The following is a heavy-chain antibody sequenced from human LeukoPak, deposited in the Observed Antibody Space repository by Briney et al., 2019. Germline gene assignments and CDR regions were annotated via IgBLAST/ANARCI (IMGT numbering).Heavy chain of an antibody. D-gene: IGHD3-3*01. CDR3: ARGLDFWSGYYLGLFFDY. V-gene: IGHV4-34*01. J-gene: IGHJ4*02. Sequence: SETLSLTCAVYGGSFSGYYWSWIRQPPGKGLEWTGEINHSGSTNYNPSLKSRVTISVDTSKNQFSLKLSSVTAADTAVYYCARGLDFWSGYYLGLFFDYWGQGTLVTVSS. CDR2: INHSGST. CDR1: GGSFSGYY.